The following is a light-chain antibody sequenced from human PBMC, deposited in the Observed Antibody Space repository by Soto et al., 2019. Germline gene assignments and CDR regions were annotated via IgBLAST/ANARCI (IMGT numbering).Light chain of an antibody. CDR3: QQYGGSPWT. Sequence: EIVLTQSPGTLSLSPGARATLSCRASQSVSSSSLAWYQQKPGQAPRLLLYGASSRATGIPDRFSGGESGTDFTLTISRLEPDDFAVYYCQQYGGSPWTFGQGTKVEIK. CDR1: QSVSSSS. CDR2: GAS. J-gene: IGKJ1*01. V-gene: IGKV3-20*01.